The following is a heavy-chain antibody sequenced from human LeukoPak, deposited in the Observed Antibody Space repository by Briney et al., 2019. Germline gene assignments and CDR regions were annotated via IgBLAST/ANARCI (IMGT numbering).Heavy chain of an antibody. V-gene: IGHV4-39*02. J-gene: IGHJ4*02. CDR2: IYYSGST. Sequence: PSETLSLTCTASSGSISRSYYYWGWIRQPPGKGLEWIGSIYYSGSTYYNPSLKSRVTISVDTSKNQFSLKLSSVTAADTAVYYCAREVGGSQNDYWGQGTLVTVSS. CDR3: AREVGGSQNDY. CDR1: SGSISRSYYY. D-gene: IGHD3-16*01.